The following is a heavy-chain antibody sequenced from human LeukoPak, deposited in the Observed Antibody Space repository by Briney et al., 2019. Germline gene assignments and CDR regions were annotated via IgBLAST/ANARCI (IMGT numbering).Heavy chain of an antibody. V-gene: IGHV4-59*08. CDR3: TRYLDVDTAMGPYYFDY. Sequence: PSETLSLTCTVSGGSISSYYWSWIRQPPGKGLEWIGYIYYSGSTNYNPSLKSRVTISVDTSKNQFSLKLGSVTAADTAVYYCTRYLDVDTAMGPYYFDYWGQGTLVTVSS. CDR1: GGSISSYY. CDR2: IYYSGST. D-gene: IGHD5-18*01. J-gene: IGHJ4*02.